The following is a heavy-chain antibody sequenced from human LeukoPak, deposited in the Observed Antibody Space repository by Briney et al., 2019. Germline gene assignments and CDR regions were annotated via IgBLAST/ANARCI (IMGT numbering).Heavy chain of an antibody. V-gene: IGHV4-61*02. Sequence: PSQTLSPTCTASGGSISSGSYYWSWIRQPAGKGLEWIGRIYTSGSTNYNPSLKSRVTISVDTSKNQFSLKLSSVTAADTAVYYCARGRGANWFDPWGQGTLVTVSS. CDR2: IYTSGST. CDR3: ARGRGANWFDP. CDR1: GGSISSGSYY. D-gene: IGHD1-26*01. J-gene: IGHJ5*02.